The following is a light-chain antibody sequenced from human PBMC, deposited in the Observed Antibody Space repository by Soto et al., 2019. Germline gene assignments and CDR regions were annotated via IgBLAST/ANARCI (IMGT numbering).Light chain of an antibody. V-gene: IGLV2-14*01. CDR3: SSYTSSSTRV. CDR1: SSDVGGYNY. Sequence: QAVVTQPASVSGSPGQSITISCTGTSSDVGGYNYVSWYQQHPGKAPKLMIYEVSNRPSGVSNRFSGSKSGNTASLTISGLQAEDEADYYCSSYTSSSTRVFSGGTKLTVL. CDR2: EVS. J-gene: IGLJ3*02.